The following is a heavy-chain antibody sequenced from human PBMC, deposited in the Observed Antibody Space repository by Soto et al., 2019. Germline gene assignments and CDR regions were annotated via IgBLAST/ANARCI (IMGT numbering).Heavy chain of an antibody. CDR2: IWYDGSNK. V-gene: IGHV3-33*01. Sequence: GGSLRLSCAASGFTFSSYGMHWVRQAPGKGLEWVAVIWYDGSNKYYADSVKGRFTISRDNSKNTLYLQMNSLRAEDTAVYYCAREAMDIVVVVAANSYYYMDVWGKGTTVTVSS. CDR1: GFTFSSYG. J-gene: IGHJ6*03. CDR3: AREAMDIVVVVAANSYYYMDV. D-gene: IGHD2-15*01.